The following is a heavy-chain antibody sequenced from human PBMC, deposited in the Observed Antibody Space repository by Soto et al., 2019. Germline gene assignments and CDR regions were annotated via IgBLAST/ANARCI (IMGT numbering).Heavy chain of an antibody. Sequence: QVQLQQWGAGLLKPSETLSLTCAVYGGSFSGYYWSWIRQPPGKGLEWIGEINHSGSTNYNPSLKSRVTISVDTSKNQFSLKLSSVTAADTAVYYCARVVLRYFDWLSYYYYYYMDVWGKGTTVTVSS. D-gene: IGHD3-9*01. CDR1: GGSFSGYY. CDR3: ARVVLRYFDWLSYYYYYYMDV. V-gene: IGHV4-34*01. J-gene: IGHJ6*03. CDR2: INHSGST.